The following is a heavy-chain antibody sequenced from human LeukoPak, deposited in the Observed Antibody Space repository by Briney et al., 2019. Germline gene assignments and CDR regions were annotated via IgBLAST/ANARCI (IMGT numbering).Heavy chain of an antibody. J-gene: IGHJ4*02. CDR3: ARDRPDYFGDSSHYFDY. CDR1: GFTFSDYY. V-gene: IGHV3-11*05. D-gene: IGHD3-16*01. Sequence: GGSLRLSCAASGFTFSDYYMSWIRQVPGKGLEWVSFISSSSSYTNYADSVQGRFTISRDNAKNSLYLQMNSLRAEDTAVYYCARDRPDYFGDSSHYFDYWGQGTLVTVSS. CDR2: ISSSSSYT.